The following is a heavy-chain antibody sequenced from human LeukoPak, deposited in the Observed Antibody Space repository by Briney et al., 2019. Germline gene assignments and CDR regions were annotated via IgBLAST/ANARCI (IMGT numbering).Heavy chain of an antibody. CDR3: ARRDRYYYYGMDV. Sequence: SETLSLTCTVSGASISSSHYFWGWLRQAPGKGLEYIGGVYHTGTTYYNPSLKSRVFVSVDTSKNQFSLQLSSVTAADTAVYYCARRDRYYYYGMDVWGQGTTVTVSS. CDR1: GASISSSHYF. J-gene: IGHJ6*02. CDR2: VYHTGTT. V-gene: IGHV4-39*07.